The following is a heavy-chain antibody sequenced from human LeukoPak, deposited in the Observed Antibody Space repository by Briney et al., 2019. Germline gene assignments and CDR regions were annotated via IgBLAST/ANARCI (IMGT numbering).Heavy chain of an antibody. V-gene: IGHV3-23*01. Sequence: GGSLRLSCGASGFTFSSYAMSWVRQAPGKGLEWVSAISGSGGSTYYADSVKGRFTISRDNSKNTLYLQMNSLRAEDTAVYYCARELGSGTFPLFDYWGQGTLVTVSS. D-gene: IGHD3-10*01. CDR2: ISGSGGST. CDR1: GFTFSSYA. CDR3: ARELGSGTFPLFDY. J-gene: IGHJ4*02.